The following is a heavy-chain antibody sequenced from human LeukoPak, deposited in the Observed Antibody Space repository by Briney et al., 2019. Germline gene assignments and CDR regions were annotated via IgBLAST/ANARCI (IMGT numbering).Heavy chain of an antibody. Sequence: GGSLRLSCAASGFTFSSYSMNWVRQAPGKGLEWVSSISSSSSYIYYADSVKGRFTISRDNAKNSLYLQMNSLRAEDTAVYYCARDDPTYYYDSSGPSDYWGQGTLVTVSS. J-gene: IGHJ4*02. V-gene: IGHV3-21*01. CDR1: GFTFSSYS. CDR3: ARDDPTYYYDSSGPSDY. D-gene: IGHD3-22*01. CDR2: ISSSSSYI.